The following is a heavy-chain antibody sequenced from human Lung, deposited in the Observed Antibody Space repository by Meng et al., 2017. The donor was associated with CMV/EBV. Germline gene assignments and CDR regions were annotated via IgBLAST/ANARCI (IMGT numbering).Heavy chain of an antibody. D-gene: IGHD6-19*01. CDR1: GFTFSSYA. CDR2: ISYDGSNK. V-gene: IGHV3-30-3*01. CDR3: ARGEHRIAVAGSAFDI. J-gene: IGHJ3*02. Sequence: GGSLRLXCAASGFTFSSYAMHWVRQAPGKGLEWVAVISYDGSNKYYADSVKGRFTISRDNSKNTLYLQMNSLRAEDTAVYYCARGEHRIAVAGSAFDIWGQGTMVXVSS.